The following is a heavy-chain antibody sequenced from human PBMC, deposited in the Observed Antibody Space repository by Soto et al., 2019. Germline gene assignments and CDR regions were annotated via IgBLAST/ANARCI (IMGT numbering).Heavy chain of an antibody. CDR1: GYTFTSYA. CDR2: INAGDGNT. V-gene: IGHV1-3*01. CDR3: ARDPAIFGVVTLSYYYYYMDV. Sequence: ASVKVSCKASGYTFTSYAMHWVRQAPGQRLEWMGWINAGDGNTKYSQKFQGRVTITRDTSASTAYMELSSLRSEDTAVYYCARDPAIFGVVTLSYYYYYMDVWGKGTTVTVSS. J-gene: IGHJ6*03. D-gene: IGHD3-3*01.